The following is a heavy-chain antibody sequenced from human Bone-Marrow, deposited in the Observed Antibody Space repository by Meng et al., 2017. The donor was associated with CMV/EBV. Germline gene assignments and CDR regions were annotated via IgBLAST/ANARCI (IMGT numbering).Heavy chain of an antibody. J-gene: IGHJ4*02. Sequence: GESLKISCAASGFTFSSHAMQWVRQAPGKGLEWVALISYDGSNKYYADSVEGRFTTSRDNSKNTLYLQMNSLRAEDTAVYYCARGTKAYWGQGTLVTVSS. CDR2: ISYDGSNK. V-gene: IGHV3-30*04. D-gene: IGHD2-8*01. CDR3: ARGTKAY. CDR1: GFTFSSHA.